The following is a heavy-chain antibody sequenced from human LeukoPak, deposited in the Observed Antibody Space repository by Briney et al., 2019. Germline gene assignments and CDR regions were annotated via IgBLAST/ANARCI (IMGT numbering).Heavy chain of an antibody. D-gene: IGHD3/OR15-3a*01. Sequence: GASVKVSCKVSGDTLIELAIHWVRQAPGKGLEWMGGLDPEDGATMYAQKFEGRVSMAEDATTDTAYMELSSVRSEDTAVYYCATARQYDDFAGYPWYYGLDVWGQGTTVTVS. J-gene: IGHJ6*02. CDR3: ATARQYDDFAGYPWYYGLDV. CDR2: LDPEDGAT. V-gene: IGHV1-24*01. CDR1: GDTLIELA.